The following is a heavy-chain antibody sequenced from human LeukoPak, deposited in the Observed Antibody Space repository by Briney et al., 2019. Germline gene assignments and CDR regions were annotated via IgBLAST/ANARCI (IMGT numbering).Heavy chain of an antibody. CDR3: ARHGDLWSDLRYYFDY. J-gene: IGHJ4*02. Sequence: KTSETLSLTCTVSGGSISSSSYYWGWIRQPPGKGLEWIGSIYYSGSTYYNPSLKSRVTISVDTSKNQFSLRLSSVTAADTAVYYCARHGDLWSDLRYYFDYWGQGTLVTVSS. CDR2: IYYSGST. V-gene: IGHV4-39*01. CDR1: GGSISSSSYY. D-gene: IGHD2-21*01.